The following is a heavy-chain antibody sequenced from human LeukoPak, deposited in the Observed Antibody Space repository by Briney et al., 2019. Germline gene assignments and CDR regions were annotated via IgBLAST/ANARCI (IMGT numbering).Heavy chain of an antibody. CDR3: ARAGVGATIFYFDY. J-gene: IGHJ4*02. Sequence: GGSLRLSCAASGFPVSSNFMTWVRQAPGRGLEWVSVIYSGGRTNYADSVKGRFTISTDNSQNTLYLQMNSLRAEDTAVYYCARAGVGATIFYFDYWGQGTLVTVSS. CDR1: GFPVSSNF. CDR2: IYSGGRT. V-gene: IGHV3-53*01. D-gene: IGHD1-26*01.